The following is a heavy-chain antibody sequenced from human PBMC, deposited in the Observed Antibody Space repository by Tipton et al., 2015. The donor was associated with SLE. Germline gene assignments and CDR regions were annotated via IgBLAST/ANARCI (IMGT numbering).Heavy chain of an antibody. CDR1: GGSISSSSYY. D-gene: IGHD3-16*02. CDR2: MYYSGST. CDR3: ATQGITFGGVIAHDAFDI. J-gene: IGHJ3*02. V-gene: IGHV4-39*01. Sequence: TLSLTCTVSGGSISSSSYYWGWIRQPPGKGVEWIGSMYYSGSTYYNTSLKSRVTLSVDTSKNQFSLKLSSVTAADTAGYYCATQGITFGGVIAHDAFDIWGQGTRVSVS.